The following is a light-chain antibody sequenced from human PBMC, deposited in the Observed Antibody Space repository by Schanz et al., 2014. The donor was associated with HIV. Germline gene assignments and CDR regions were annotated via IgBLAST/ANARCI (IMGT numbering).Light chain of an antibody. CDR1: SSNVGVYEH. Sequence: SALTQPRSVSGSPGQSVTISCTGSSSNVGVYEHVSWYQHHPGKSPKLIIYDVTKRPSGVPDRFSGSKSGNTASLAISGLQAEDEADYYYSSLTTSRAPVFGTGTKLTVL. CDR2: DVT. CDR3: SSLTTSRAPV. J-gene: IGLJ1*01. V-gene: IGLV2-11*01.